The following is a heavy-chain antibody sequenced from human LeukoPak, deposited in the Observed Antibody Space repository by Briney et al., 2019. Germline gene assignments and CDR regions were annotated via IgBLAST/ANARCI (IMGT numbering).Heavy chain of an antibody. CDR2: IVAGSGHT. CDR1: GFTFTTSA. D-gene: IGHD2-15*01. J-gene: IGHJ3*02. Sequence: ASVKVSCKTSGFTFTTSAMQWMRQARGQPREWIGWIVAGSGHTNYAQKFQERVTITRDMSTSTAYMELSSLRSEDTAVYYCAAVGYCSGGSCYNAFDIWGQGTMVTVSS. V-gene: IGHV1-58*02. CDR3: AAVGYCSGGSCYNAFDI.